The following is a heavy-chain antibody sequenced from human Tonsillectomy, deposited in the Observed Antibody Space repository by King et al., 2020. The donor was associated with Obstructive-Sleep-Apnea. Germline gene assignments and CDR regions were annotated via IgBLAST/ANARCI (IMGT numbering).Heavy chain of an antibody. CDR1: GGSISSYY. J-gene: IGHJ4*02. Sequence: QLQESGPGLVKPSETLSLTCTVSGGSISSYYWSWIRQPPGKGLEWIGYIYYSGSTNYNPSLKSRVTIPVDTSKNQFSLQLSSVTAADTAVYYCARRHTLLREYYWGQGTLVTVSS. V-gene: IGHV4-59*01. D-gene: IGHD3-16*01. CDR3: ARRHTLLREYY. CDR2: IYYSGST.